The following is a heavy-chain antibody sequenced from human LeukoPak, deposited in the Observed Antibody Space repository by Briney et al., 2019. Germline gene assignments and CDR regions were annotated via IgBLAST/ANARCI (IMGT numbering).Heavy chain of an antibody. V-gene: IGHV6-1*01. CDR3: ARSTGPIDY. CDR1: GDSVSSNSAA. CDR2: TYYRSKWST. D-gene: IGHD1-1*01. J-gene: IGHJ4*02. Sequence: SQTLSLTCAISGDSVSSNSAAWNWIRQSPSRGFEWLGRTYYRSKWSTYYAVSVKSRISINRDTSKNQISLQLNSVTPEDTAVYYCARSTGPIDYWGQGTLVTVSS.